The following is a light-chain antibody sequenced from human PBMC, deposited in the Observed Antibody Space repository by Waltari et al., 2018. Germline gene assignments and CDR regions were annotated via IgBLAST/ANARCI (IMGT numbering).Light chain of an antibody. Sequence: QSALTQPASVSGSPGQSITISCTGTTRDVGVYHYVTWYQQHPGKPPKLMIYDVSNRPSGVSNRFSGSKSGNTASLTISGLQAEDEADYYCSSFTSSSTWVFGGGTKLTVL. J-gene: IGLJ3*02. CDR1: TRDVGVYHY. V-gene: IGLV2-14*01. CDR2: DVS. CDR3: SSFTSSSTWV.